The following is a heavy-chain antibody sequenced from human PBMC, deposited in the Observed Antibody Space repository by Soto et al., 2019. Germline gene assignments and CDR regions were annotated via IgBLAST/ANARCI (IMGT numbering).Heavy chain of an antibody. J-gene: IGHJ4*02. CDR1: GFTFSSYW. D-gene: IGHD3-10*01. CDR2: IKQDGSEK. V-gene: IGHV3-7*01. Sequence: EVQLVESGGGLVQPGGSLRLSCAASGFTFSSYWMSWVRQAPGKGLEWVANIKQDGSEKYYVDSVKGRFTISRDNAKNSLSLQMNSLRAEDKAVYYCATLWFGEFPPAIDYWGQGTLVTVSS. CDR3: ATLWFGEFPPAIDY.